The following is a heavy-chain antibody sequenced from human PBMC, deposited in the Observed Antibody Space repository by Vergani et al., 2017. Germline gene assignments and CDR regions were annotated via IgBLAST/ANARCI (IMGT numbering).Heavy chain of an antibody. Sequence: QVQLAQSGAEVKKPGASVKVSCKAAGYTFTSYDINWVRQATGQGLEWMGWMNPNSGNTGYAQKFQGRVTMTRDTSTSTVYMELSSLRSEDTAIYYCARGDYGILTGYRYWGQGTLVTVSA. CDR1: GYTFTSYD. J-gene: IGHJ4*02. D-gene: IGHD3-9*01. CDR3: ARGDYGILTGYRY. V-gene: IGHV1-8*01. CDR2: MNPNSGNT.